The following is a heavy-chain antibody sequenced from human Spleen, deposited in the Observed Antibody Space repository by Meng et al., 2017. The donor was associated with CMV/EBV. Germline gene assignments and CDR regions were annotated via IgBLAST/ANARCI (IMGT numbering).Heavy chain of an antibody. CDR3: ARRGYSTDWYPFDF. CDR2: INPSSEIS. Sequence: ASVKVSCKASGYTLINYYLHWVRQAPGQGLEWMGMINPSSEISTYAQKFQGRTTMTTDTSTSTVHMELSSLKSEDTAVYYCARRGYSTDWYPFDFWGQGTLVTVSS. V-gene: IGHV1-46*01. J-gene: IGHJ4*02. D-gene: IGHD6-19*01. CDR1: GYTLINYY.